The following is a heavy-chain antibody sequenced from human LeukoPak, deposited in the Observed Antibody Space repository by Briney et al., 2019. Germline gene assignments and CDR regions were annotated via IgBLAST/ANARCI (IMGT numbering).Heavy chain of an antibody. J-gene: IGHJ4*02. V-gene: IGHV3-9*01. CDR1: GFTFDDYA. D-gene: IGHD1-26*01. CDR2: ISWNSGSI. Sequence: GRSLRLSCAASGFTFDDYAMHWVRQAPGKGLEWVSGISWNSGSIGYADSVKGRFTISRDNAKNSLYLQMNSLRAEDTALYYCAKVLPAGASKDVWHFDYWGQGTLVTVSS. CDR3: AKVLPAGASKDVWHFDY.